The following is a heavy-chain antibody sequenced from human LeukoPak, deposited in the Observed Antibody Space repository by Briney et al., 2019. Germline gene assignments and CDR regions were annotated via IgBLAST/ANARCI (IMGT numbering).Heavy chain of an antibody. CDR1: GYTFTGYY. CDR2: INPNSGGT. J-gene: IGHJ4*02. Sequence: ASVKVSCKASGYTFTGYYMHWVRQAPGQGLEWMGRINPNSGGTNYAQKFQGRVTMTRDTSISTAYMELSRLRSDATAVYYCAREVGYCSGGSCYHVDGYWGQGTLVTVSS. V-gene: IGHV1-2*06. CDR3: AREVGYCSGGSCYHVDGY. D-gene: IGHD2-15*01.